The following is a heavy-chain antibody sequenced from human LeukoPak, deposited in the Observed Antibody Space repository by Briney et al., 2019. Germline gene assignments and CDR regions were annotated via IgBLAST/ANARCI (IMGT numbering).Heavy chain of an antibody. V-gene: IGHV3-21*01. CDR1: GFTFSSYS. Sequence: PGGSLRLSCAASGFTFSSYSMNWVRQVPGKGLEWVSSISSSSSYIYYADSVKGRFTISRDNAKNSLYLQMNSLRAEDTAVSYCARDVMVRGVIVWFDPWGQGTLVTVSS. CDR3: ARDVMVRGVIVWFDP. J-gene: IGHJ5*02. D-gene: IGHD3-10*01. CDR2: ISSSSSYI.